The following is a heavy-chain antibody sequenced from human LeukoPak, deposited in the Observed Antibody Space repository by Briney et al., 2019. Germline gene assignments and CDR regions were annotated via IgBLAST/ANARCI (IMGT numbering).Heavy chain of an antibody. V-gene: IGHV1-46*01. J-gene: IGHJ3*02. CDR2: INPSGGST. Sequence: GASVKVSCKASGYTFTSYYMHWVRQAPGQGLEWMGIINPSGGSTSYAQKFQGRVTMTRDTSTSTVYMELCSLRSEDTAVYYCARPRSSGYYQGAFDIWGQGTMVTVSS. CDR3: ARPRSSGYYQGAFDI. CDR1: GYTFTSYY. D-gene: IGHD3-22*01.